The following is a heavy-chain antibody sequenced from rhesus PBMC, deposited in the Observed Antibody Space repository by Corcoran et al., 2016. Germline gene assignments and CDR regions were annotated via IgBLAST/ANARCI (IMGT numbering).Heavy chain of an antibody. CDR1: GGSISSNY. CDR3: ASGETTCLFDY. Sequence: QVQLQESGPGLVKPSETLSRTCAVSGGSISSNYWSWLRQPPGQGLEWIGDIYCRSGRTYYNPYLNSRVTRAADTSKTQFSLTLRSVTAADTAVYYCASGETTCLFDYWGQGVLVTVSS. D-gene: IGHD2-2*01. V-gene: IGHV4-160*01. CDR2: IYCRSGRT. J-gene: IGHJ4*01.